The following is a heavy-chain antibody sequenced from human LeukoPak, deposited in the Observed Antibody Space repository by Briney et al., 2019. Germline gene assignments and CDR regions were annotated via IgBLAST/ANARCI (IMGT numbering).Heavy chain of an antibody. CDR2: IYYSGST. V-gene: IGHV4-39*07. Sequence: SETLSLTCTVSGGSISSSSYYWGWIRQPPGKGLEWIGSIYYSGSTYYNPSLKSRVTISVDTSKNQFSLKLSSVTAADTAVYYCARIHVDTAMASFYYYYGMDVWGQGTTVTVSS. CDR3: ARIHVDTAMASFYYYYGMDV. J-gene: IGHJ6*02. CDR1: GGSISSSSYY. D-gene: IGHD5-18*01.